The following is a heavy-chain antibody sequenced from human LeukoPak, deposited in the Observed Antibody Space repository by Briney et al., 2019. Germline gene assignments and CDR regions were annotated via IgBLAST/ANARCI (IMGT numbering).Heavy chain of an antibody. D-gene: IGHD2-21*02. V-gene: IGHV3-7*03. CDR3: AKDKGDHPIYWYFDL. Sequence: PGGSLRLSCAASGFTFSSYWMSWVRQAPGKGLEWVANIKQDGSEKYYVDSVKGRFTISRDNAKNSLYLQMNSLRAEDTALYYCAKDKGDHPIYWYFDLWGRGTLVTVSS. CDR2: IKQDGSEK. J-gene: IGHJ2*01. CDR1: GFTFSSYW.